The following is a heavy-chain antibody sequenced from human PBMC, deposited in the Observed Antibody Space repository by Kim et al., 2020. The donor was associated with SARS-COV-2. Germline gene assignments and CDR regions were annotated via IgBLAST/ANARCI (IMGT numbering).Heavy chain of an antibody. J-gene: IGHJ5*02. CDR2: INTNTGNP. CDR1: GYTFTSYA. V-gene: IGHV7-4-1*02. CDR3: ARPWFGESSNWFDP. D-gene: IGHD3-10*01. Sequence: ASVKVSCKASGYTFTSYAMNWVRQAPGQGLEWMGWINTNTGNPTYAQGFTGRFVFSLDTSVSTAYLQISSLKAEDTAVYYCARPWFGESSNWFDPWGQGTLVTVSS.